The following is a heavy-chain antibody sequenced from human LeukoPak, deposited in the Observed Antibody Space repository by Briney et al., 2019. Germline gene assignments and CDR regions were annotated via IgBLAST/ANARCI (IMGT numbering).Heavy chain of an antibody. D-gene: IGHD3-10*01. CDR2: ISAYNGNT. V-gene: IGHV1-18*01. J-gene: IGHJ4*02. Sequence: ASVKVSCKASGYTFTSYGISWVRQAPGQGLEWMGWISAYNGNTNYAQKLQGRVTMTTDTSINTAYMELSSLTSEDTAVYHCTKGSNSGSYRDSGGQGTLVTVSS. CDR1: GYTFTSYG. CDR3: TKGSNSGSYRDS.